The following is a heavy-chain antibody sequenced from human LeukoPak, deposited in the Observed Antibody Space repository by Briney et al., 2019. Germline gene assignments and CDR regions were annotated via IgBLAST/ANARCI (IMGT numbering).Heavy chain of an antibody. J-gene: IGHJ3*02. CDR3: ARQYCGGDCYPEPDAFDI. CDR2: IYPGDSDT. V-gene: IGHV5-51*01. Sequence: GESLKISCKGSGFSLTNYWIGWVRQVPGKGLDWMGIIYPGDSDTRYSPSFQGQVTISADKSINTAHLQWSSLEASDTAMYCCARQYCGGDCYPEPDAFDIWGQGTMVTVSS. CDR1: GFSLTNYW. D-gene: IGHD2-21*02.